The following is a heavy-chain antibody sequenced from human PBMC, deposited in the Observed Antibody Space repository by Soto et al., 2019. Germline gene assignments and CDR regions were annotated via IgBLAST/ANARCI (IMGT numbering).Heavy chain of an antibody. J-gene: IGHJ6*03. CDR2: IYYSGST. V-gene: IGHV4-39*07. CDR1: GGSISSSSYY. CDR3: ARRISDILTGYQNNYYYYYMDV. D-gene: IGHD3-9*01. Sequence: TLSLTCTVSGGSISSSSYYWGWIRQPPGKGLEWIGNIYYSGSTYYNPSLKSRVTISVDTSKNQFSLKLSSVTAADTAVYYCARRISDILTGYQNNYYYYYMDVWGKGTTVTVSS.